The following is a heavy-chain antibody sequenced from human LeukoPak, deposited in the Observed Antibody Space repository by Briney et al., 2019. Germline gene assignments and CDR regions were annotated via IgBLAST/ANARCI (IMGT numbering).Heavy chain of an antibody. Sequence: DSVKGRFTISRDNSKTTLYLQMNSLRAEDTAVYYCARDILRFPYYFDYWGQGTLVTVSS. CDR3: ARDILRFPYYFDY. D-gene: IGHD3-3*01. V-gene: IGHV3-30*07. J-gene: IGHJ4*02.